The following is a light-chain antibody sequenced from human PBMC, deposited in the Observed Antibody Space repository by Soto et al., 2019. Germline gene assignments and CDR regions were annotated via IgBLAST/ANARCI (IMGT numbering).Light chain of an antibody. CDR2: EVS. CDR1: SSDVGGYNY. J-gene: IGLJ1*01. CDR3: SSYAGSDYV. V-gene: IGLV2-8*01. Sequence: QSVLTQPPSASGSPGQSVTISCTGTSSDVGGYNYVSWYQQHPGKAPKLMIYEVSKRPSGVPDRFSGSKSGNTASLTVSGLQAADEADYYCSSYAGSDYVFGTGTKVTVL.